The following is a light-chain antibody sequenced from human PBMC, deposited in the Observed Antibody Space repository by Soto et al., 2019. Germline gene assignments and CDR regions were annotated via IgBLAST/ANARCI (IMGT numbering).Light chain of an antibody. CDR1: QHIDNNY. J-gene: IGKJ3*01. Sequence: EVVLTQSPSTLSLSPGERATLSCRASQHIDNNYLAWYQQKLGQAPRLLIYDASTRAAGIPDKFTGSGSGTDFSLIISRLEADDSAIYYCQRYGIAARVFTFGPGTKVEIK. V-gene: IGKV3-20*01. CDR2: DAS. CDR3: QRYGIAARVFT.